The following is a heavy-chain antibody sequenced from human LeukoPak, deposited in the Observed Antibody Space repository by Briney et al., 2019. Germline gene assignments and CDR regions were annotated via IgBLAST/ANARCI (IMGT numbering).Heavy chain of an antibody. CDR1: GGSISSGGYY. D-gene: IGHD4-23*01. V-gene: IGHV4-31*03. CDR3: ASTVVDYFDY. J-gene: IGHJ4*02. Sequence: SETPSLTCTVSGGSISSGGYYWSWIRQHPGKGLEWIGYIYYSGSTYYNPSLKSRVTISVDTSKNQFSLKLSSVTAADTAVYYCASTVVDYFDYWGQGTLVTVSS. CDR2: IYYSGST.